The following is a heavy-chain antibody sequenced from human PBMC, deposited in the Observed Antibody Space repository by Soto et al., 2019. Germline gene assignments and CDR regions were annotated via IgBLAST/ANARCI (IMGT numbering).Heavy chain of an antibody. V-gene: IGHV3-64D*06. J-gene: IGHJ4*02. CDR3: VKVSGYCTGGSCFSYFDY. CDR1: RFTFSHHA. Sequence: LXLSCSGSRFTFSHHALYWVRQAPWKGLRYVSTISGNGGNTHYAASVRGRFTISRDNSKNTVFLQMSGLGVADSAVYYCVKVSGYCTGGSCFSYFDYWGQGALVTVSS. CDR2: ISGNGGNT. D-gene: IGHD2-15*01.